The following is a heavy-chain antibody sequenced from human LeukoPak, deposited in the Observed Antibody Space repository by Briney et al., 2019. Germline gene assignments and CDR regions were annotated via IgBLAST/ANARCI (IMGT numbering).Heavy chain of an antibody. CDR3: ARGFIAVAGTALNWFDP. V-gene: IGHV4-34*01. CDR2: VDQSGGT. D-gene: IGHD6-19*01. J-gene: IGHJ5*02. Sequence: PSETLSLTCAVSGGSFSDDFWPWLRQFPGKGLEWIGEVDQSGGTNYNPSLEGRVSMSLDTSKNHFSLKLRSVTAADTALYFCARGFIAVAGTALNWFDPWGLGTLVTVSS. CDR1: GGSFSDDF.